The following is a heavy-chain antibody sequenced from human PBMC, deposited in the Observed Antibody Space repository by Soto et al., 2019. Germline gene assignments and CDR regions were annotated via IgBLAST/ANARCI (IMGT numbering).Heavy chain of an antibody. CDR1: GYTFSTYY. D-gene: IGHD4-4*01. Sequence: EASVKVSCKASGYTFSTYYMHWVRQAPGQGYEWMGIINPSGGSTTYAQKFQGRVTMTRDTSTTTVYMELSSLKSEDTAVYYCARYDYNGYYFEYWGQGTLVTVSS. V-gene: IGHV1-46*01. CDR3: ARYDYNGYYFEY. J-gene: IGHJ4*02. CDR2: INPSGGST.